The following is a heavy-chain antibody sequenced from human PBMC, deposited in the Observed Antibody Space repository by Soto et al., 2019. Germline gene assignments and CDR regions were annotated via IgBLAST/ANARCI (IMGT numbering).Heavy chain of an antibody. V-gene: IGHV1-3*01. CDR2: INAGNGNT. CDR1: GYTFTSYA. Sequence: GASVKVSCKASGYTFTSYAMHWVRQAPGQRLEWMGWINAGNGNTGYAQKFQGRVTMTRNTSISTAYMELSSLRSEDTAVYYCAISGYSYGFPYYYYYYGMDVWGQGTTVTVSS. CDR3: AISGYSYGFPYYYYYYGMDV. J-gene: IGHJ6*02. D-gene: IGHD5-18*01.